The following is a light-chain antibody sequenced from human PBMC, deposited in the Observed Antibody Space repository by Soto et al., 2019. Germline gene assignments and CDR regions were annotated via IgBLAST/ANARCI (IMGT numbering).Light chain of an antibody. Sequence: DVQVTQSPSSLSASVGDRVTITCQASQDIRNYLNWYQQKSGKAPQLLIYDASNLERGVPSRFSGSGSGTHFPFTVSGLQAEDVGTYFCQRYDTLPPTYTFGQGTQLEIK. J-gene: IGKJ2*01. V-gene: IGKV1-33*01. CDR1: QDIRNY. CDR2: DAS. CDR3: QRYDTLPPTYT.